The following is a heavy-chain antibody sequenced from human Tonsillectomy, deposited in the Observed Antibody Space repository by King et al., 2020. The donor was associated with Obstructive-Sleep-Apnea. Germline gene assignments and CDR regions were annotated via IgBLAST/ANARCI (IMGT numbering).Heavy chain of an antibody. J-gene: IGHJ4*02. CDR1: GYTFTSYN. Sequence: VQLVESGAEVKKPGASVKVSCKASGYTFTSYNINWVRQATGQGLEWMGRMNPNSGNTDYAQKFQGRVTMTRNTSISTAYMEVGSLRSEDTAVYYCARGQERVLYDSSDYWGQGTLVTVSS. CDR3: ARGQERVLYDSSDY. D-gene: IGHD3-22*01. CDR2: MNPNSGNT. V-gene: IGHV1-8*01.